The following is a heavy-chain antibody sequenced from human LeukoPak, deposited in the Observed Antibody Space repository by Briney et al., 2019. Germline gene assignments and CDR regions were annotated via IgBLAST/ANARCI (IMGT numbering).Heavy chain of an antibody. V-gene: IGHV3-33*06. Sequence: GGSLRLSCAASGFTFSSYGMHWVRQAPGKGLEWVAVIWYDGSNKYYADSVKGRFTISRDNSKNTLYLQMNSLRAEDTAVYYCAKDLAGYSGYDYNHWGQGTLVTVSS. CDR2: IWYDGSNK. D-gene: IGHD5-12*01. J-gene: IGHJ5*02. CDR3: AKDLAGYSGYDYNH. CDR1: GFTFSSYG.